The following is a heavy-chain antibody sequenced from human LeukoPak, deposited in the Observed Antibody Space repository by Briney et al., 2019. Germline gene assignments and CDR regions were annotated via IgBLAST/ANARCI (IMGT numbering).Heavy chain of an antibody. CDR2: ISNDGSNK. CDR3: AKATGYCSTTSCAGDWFDP. CDR1: GFTFSSYG. Sequence: GGSLRLSCAASGFTFSSYGMQWFRQAPDKGLEWVAAISNDGSNKYYADPVKGRFTISRDNSKNTLYLQMSSLRAEDTAVYYCAKATGYCSTTSCAGDWFDPWGQGTLVIVSS. V-gene: IGHV3-30*18. D-gene: IGHD2-2*01. J-gene: IGHJ5*02.